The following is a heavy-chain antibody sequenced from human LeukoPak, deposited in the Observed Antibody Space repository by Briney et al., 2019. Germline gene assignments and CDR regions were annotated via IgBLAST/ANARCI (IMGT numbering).Heavy chain of an antibody. J-gene: IGHJ4*02. Sequence: GGSLRLSCAASGFTFSSHRMNWVRQAPGKGLEWVSSISSSSSYIYYEDSVKGRFTLSRDNAKNSLYLQMNSLRAEATAVYYWARDGGYRASDYWGQGTLVTVSS. V-gene: IGHV3-21*01. CDR2: ISSSSSYI. D-gene: IGHD5-12*01. CDR1: GFTFSSHR. CDR3: ARDGGYRASDY.